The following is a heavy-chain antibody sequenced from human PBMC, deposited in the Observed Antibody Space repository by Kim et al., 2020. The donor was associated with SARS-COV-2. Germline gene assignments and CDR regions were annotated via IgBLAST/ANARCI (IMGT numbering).Heavy chain of an antibody. D-gene: IGHD3-10*01. J-gene: IGHJ5*02. CDR3: ARGIYASGSYRFDP. Sequence: TSLKSRVTMSVDTSKNQFSLKVTSVTTADTAFYYCARGIYASGSYRFDPWGQGTLVTVSS. V-gene: IGHV4-59*09.